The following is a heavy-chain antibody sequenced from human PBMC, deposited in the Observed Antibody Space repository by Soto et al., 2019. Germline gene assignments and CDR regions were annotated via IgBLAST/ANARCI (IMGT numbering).Heavy chain of an antibody. CDR3: ARLALFVSSGYYAPSLDY. V-gene: IGHV4-39*01. J-gene: IGHJ4*02. CDR2: IFYSGST. D-gene: IGHD3-22*01. Sequence: TSETLSLTCTVSGGSITSSSHYWGWIRQSPGKGLEWIGSIFYSGSTYYNPSLKSRVTISLDTSKNQFSLKLTSVTAADTAVYYCARLALFVSSGYYAPSLDYWGQLTLFTVSS. CDR1: GGSITSSSHY.